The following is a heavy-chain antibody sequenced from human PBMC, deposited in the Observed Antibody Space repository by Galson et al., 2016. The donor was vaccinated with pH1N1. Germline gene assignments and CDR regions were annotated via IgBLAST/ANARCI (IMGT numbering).Heavy chain of an antibody. J-gene: IGHJ4*02. D-gene: IGHD3-16*02. CDR2: IIAIFRTA. V-gene: IGHV1-69*13. CDR1: GGTFRSNA. Sequence: SVKVSCKASGGTFRSNAISWVRQAPGQGLEWMGGIIAIFRTANYAQKFQGRVTITADEFMSSAYMDLSSLTSEDTAVYYCATHRGYHRRDNMDYWGQGTLVTVSS. CDR3: ATHRGYHRRDNMDY.